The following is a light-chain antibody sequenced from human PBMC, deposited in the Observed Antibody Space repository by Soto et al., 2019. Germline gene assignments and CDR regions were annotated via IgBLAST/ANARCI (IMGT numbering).Light chain of an antibody. Sequence: QTVVTPEPSFSVSPGGTVTLTCGLSSGSVSTSYYPSWYQQTPGQAPRTLIYSTNTRSSGVPDRFSGSILGNKAALTITGAQADDESDYYCVLSTQVFGGGTKVTVL. J-gene: IGLJ2*01. CDR1: SGSVSTSYY. CDR2: STN. CDR3: VLSTQV. V-gene: IGLV8-61*01.